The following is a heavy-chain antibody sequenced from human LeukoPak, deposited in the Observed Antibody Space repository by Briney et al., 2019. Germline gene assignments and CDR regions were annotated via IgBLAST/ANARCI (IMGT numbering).Heavy chain of an antibody. CDR1: GFTFSSYG. CDR2: ISGSGGST. V-gene: IGHV3-23*01. J-gene: IGHJ2*01. Sequence: GGSLRLSCAASGFTFSSYGMSWVRQAPGKGLEWVSAISGSGGSTYYADSVKGRFTISRDNSKNTLYLQMNSLRAEDTAVYYCAKDSLSSGWHSYWYFDLWGRGTLVTVSS. D-gene: IGHD6-19*01. CDR3: AKDSLSSGWHSYWYFDL.